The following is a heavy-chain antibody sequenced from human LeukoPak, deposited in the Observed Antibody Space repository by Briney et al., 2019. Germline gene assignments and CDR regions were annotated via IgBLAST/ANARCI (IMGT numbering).Heavy chain of an antibody. J-gene: IGHJ4*02. CDR3: VIVRGYFDSSGSDY. D-gene: IGHD3-9*01. CDR1: GFTFSSYT. CDR2: ITSNGGSA. V-gene: IGHV3-64D*06. Sequence: GGSLRLSCSASGFTFSSYTIHWVRQAPGKGLEFVSAITSNGGSAYYADSVKGRFTISRDNSKNTVYLQMSSLRAEDTAVFYCVIVRGYFDSSGSDYWGQGTLVTVSS.